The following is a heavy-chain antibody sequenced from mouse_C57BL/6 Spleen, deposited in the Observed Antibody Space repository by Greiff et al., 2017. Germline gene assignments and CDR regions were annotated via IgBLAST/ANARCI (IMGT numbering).Heavy chain of an antibody. V-gene: IGHV5-16*01. CDR2: INYDGSST. CDR1: GFTFSDYY. CDR3: ARDEDVFAY. Sequence: EVKVVESEGGLVQPGSSMKLSCTASGFTFSDYYMAWVRQVPEKGLEWVANINYDGSSTYYLDSLKSRFIISRDNAKNILYLQMSSLKSEDTATYYCARDEDVFAYWGQGTLVTVSA. J-gene: IGHJ3*01.